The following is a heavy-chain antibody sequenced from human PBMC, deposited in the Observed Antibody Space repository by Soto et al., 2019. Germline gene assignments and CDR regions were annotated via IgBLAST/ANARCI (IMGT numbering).Heavy chain of an antibody. D-gene: IGHD3-16*02. J-gene: IGHJ4*02. Sequence: VGSLRLSCAASGFTFSDYYMSWIRQAPGKGLEWVSYISSSGSTIYYADSVKGRFTISRDNAKNSLYLQMNSLRAEDTAVYYCARDAYDYIWGSYRYTDIDYWGQGTLVTVSS. CDR3: ARDAYDYIWGSYRYTDIDY. CDR2: ISSSGSTI. CDR1: GFTFSDYY. V-gene: IGHV3-11*01.